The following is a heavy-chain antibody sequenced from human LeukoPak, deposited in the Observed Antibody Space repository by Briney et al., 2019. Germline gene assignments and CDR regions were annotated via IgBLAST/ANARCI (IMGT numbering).Heavy chain of an antibody. CDR2: IKSKTDGGTT. CDR3: TTDLYYGDPPFDY. Sequence: AGGSLRLPCAASGFTLSNAWMSWVRQAPGKGLEWVVRIKSKTDGGTTDYAAPVKGRFTISRDDSNNPLYLQMNSLKTEDTAVYYCTTDLYYGDPPFDYWGQGTLVTVSS. D-gene: IGHD4-17*01. CDR1: GFTLSNAW. J-gene: IGHJ4*02. V-gene: IGHV3-15*01.